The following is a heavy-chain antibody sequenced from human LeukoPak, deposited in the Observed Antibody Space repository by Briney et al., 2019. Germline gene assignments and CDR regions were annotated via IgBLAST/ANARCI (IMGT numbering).Heavy chain of an antibody. CDR1: GGSISSYY. CDR3: ARLIAAAGLYYFDY. CDR2: IYTSGST. D-gene: IGHD6-13*01. J-gene: IGHJ4*02. V-gene: IGHV4-4*07. Sequence: TSETLSLTCTVSGGSISSYYWSWIRQPAGKGLEWIGRIYTSGSTNYNPSLKSRVTMSVDTSKNQFSLKLSSVTAADTAVYYCARLIAAAGLYYFDYWGQGTLVTVSS.